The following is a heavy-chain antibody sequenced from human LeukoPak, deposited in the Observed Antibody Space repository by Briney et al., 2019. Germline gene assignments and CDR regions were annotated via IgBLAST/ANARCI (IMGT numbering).Heavy chain of an antibody. J-gene: IGHJ4*02. CDR1: GFAFSSFA. CDR2: ISAGGSIT. Sequence: GGSLRLSCAASGFAFSSFATSWVRQAPGKGLEWVSAISAGGSITYYADSVKGRFTISRDNSENTLYLRMNSLRAEDTAVYYCARRIAAAGRTFDYWGQGTLVTVSS. V-gene: IGHV3-23*01. D-gene: IGHD6-25*01. CDR3: ARRIAAAGRTFDY.